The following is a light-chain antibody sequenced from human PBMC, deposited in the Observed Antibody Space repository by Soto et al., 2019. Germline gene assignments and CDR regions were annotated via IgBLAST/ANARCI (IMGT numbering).Light chain of an antibody. CDR2: AAT. V-gene: IGKV1-8*01. CDR1: QGISSF. Sequence: AIRMTQSPSSFSASTGDRVTIPSRASQGISSFLDWYQQKPGKAPKLLIYAATYLEKGAPSRFSGSGSGTDFSFTISSLQPEDFATYYCLQYYDLPWSFGQGTKVDIK. CDR3: LQYYDLPWS. J-gene: IGKJ1*01.